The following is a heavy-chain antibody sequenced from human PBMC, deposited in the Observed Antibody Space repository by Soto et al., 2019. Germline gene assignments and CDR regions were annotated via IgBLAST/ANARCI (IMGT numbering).Heavy chain of an antibody. CDR1: GGTFSSYT. Sequence: QVQLVQSGAEVKKPGSSVKVSCKASGGTFSSYTISWVRQAPGQGLEWMGRIIPILGIANYAQKFQGRVTINAYKSTSTAYMELSSLRSEDTAVYYCARDPYPGWFDPWGQGTLVTVSS. CDR2: IIPILGIA. J-gene: IGHJ5*02. V-gene: IGHV1-69*08. CDR3: ARDPYPGWFDP.